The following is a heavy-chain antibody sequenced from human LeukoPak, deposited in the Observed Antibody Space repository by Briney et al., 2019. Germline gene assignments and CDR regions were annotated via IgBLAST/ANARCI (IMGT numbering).Heavy chain of an antibody. CDR1: GGSISSYY. J-gene: IGHJ5*02. Sequence: SSETLSLTCTVSGGSISSYYWSWIRQPAGKGLEWIGRIYTSGSTNYNPSLKSRVTMSVDTSKNQFSLKLSSVTAADTAVYYCARDNRNVVVPAAVWFDPWGQGTLVTVSS. CDR2: IYTSGST. CDR3: ARDNRNVVVPAAVWFDP. V-gene: IGHV4-4*07. D-gene: IGHD2-2*01.